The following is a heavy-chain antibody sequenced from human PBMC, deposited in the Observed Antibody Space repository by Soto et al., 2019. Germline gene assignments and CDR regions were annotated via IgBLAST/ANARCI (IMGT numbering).Heavy chain of an antibody. CDR3: AGDAVCSPQLGLDV. CDR1: EGTSINFA. D-gene: IGHD3-16*01. CDR2: TLYDGSKT. V-gene: IGHV3-30*09. Sequence: SQRVLCAGYEGTSINFAMHRILQAPGKGLEWVAATLYDGSKTYYADHVNGRFAISRDNAKITMYLQMDSLRSEDKDMYFCAGDAVCSPQLGLDVWGRGTTVTVSS. J-gene: IGHJ6*02.